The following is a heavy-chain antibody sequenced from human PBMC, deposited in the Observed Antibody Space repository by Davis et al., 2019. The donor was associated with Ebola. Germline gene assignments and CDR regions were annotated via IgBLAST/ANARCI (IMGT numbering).Heavy chain of an antibody. J-gene: IGHJ5*02. Sequence: ASVKVSCKASGYTFTTYFMHWVRQAPGQGLEWMGIIYPSGGNSRYTQRLQDRLTMTSDTSISTAYMELSRLRSDDTAVYYCARAVAGSFSWFDPWGQGTQVTVSS. CDR1: GYTFTTYF. D-gene: IGHD6-19*01. CDR2: IYPSGGNS. CDR3: ARAVAGSFSWFDP. V-gene: IGHV1-46*03.